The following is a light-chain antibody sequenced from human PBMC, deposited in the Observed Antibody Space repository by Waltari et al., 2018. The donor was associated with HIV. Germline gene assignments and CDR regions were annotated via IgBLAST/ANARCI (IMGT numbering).Light chain of an antibody. CDR1: SGHSNYD. Sequence: QVVLTQSPSASASLGASVKLTCTLSSGHSNYDIAWPQLQPGKGPRYLMKLNSDGSHTKGDGIPDRFSGSSSGAERYLTISSLRSEDEADYYCQTWGTGIRVFGGGTKLTVL. CDR3: QTWGTGIRV. J-gene: IGLJ3*02. V-gene: IGLV4-69*01. CDR2: LNSDGSH.